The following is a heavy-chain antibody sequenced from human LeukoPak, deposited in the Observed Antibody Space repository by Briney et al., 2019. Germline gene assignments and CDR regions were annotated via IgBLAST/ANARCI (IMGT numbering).Heavy chain of an antibody. D-gene: IGHD2-8*01. CDR3: ARVDLMRWFDP. CDR2: INPSGGST. CDR1: GYTFTSYY. J-gene: IGHJ5*02. Sequence: GASVKVSCKASGYTFTSYYMHWVRRAPGQGLEWMGIINPSGGSTSYAQKFQGRVTMTRDTSTSTAYMELRSLRSDDTAVYYCARVDLMRWFDPWGQGTLVTVSS. V-gene: IGHV1-46*01.